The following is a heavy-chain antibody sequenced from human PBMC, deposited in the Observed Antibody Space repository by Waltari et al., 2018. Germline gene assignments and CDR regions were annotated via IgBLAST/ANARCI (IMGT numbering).Heavy chain of an antibody. J-gene: IGHJ4*02. Sequence: QVQLQESGPGLVKPSETLSLTCTVSGGSISSYYWSWIRQPAGKGLEWIGRIYTSGSTNYNPSLKVRVTIAVDKSKNQFSLKLSSVTAADTAVYYCARDGYCSSTSCLAFDYWGQGTLVTVSS. CDR1: GGSISSYY. CDR2: IYTSGST. D-gene: IGHD2-2*03. CDR3: ARDGYCSSTSCLAFDY. V-gene: IGHV4-4*07.